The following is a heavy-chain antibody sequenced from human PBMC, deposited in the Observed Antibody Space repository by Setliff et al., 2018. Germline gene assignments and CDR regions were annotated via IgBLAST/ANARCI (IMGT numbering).Heavy chain of an antibody. J-gene: IGHJ6*03. Sequence: LTCTVSGGSINNYYWSWIRQSPGKGLEWIGYIDTSGSTDYNPSLKSRVTISVDTSKNQLSLKLSSVTAADTAVYYCAKVPITKVYFYMDVWGKGTTVTVSS. CDR3: AKVPITKVYFYMDV. D-gene: IGHD3-10*01. CDR2: IDTSGST. CDR1: GGSINNYY. V-gene: IGHV4-4*08.